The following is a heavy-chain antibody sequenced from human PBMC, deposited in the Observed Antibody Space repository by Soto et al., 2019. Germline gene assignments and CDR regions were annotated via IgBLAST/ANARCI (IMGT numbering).Heavy chain of an antibody. V-gene: IGHV4-39*01. Sequence: QLQLQESGPGLVKPSETLSLTCTVSGGSISSSSYYCGWIRQPPGKGLEGIGSIYYSGSTYYNPSLKSRVTRSVDTSNNQFSLKLSSVTAADTAVYYCARRRGGYCSGGSCYSASYAFDIWGQGTMVTVSS. CDR3: ARRRGGYCSGGSCYSASYAFDI. J-gene: IGHJ3*02. D-gene: IGHD2-15*01. CDR2: IYYSGST. CDR1: GGSISSSSYY.